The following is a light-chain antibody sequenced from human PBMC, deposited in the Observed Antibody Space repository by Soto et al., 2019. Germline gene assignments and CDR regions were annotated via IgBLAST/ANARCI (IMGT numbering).Light chain of an antibody. J-gene: IGLJ1*01. CDR2: EVT. CDR3: SSYTSLSTVV. Sequence: QPVLTQPASVSGSPGQSITISCTGTSSDVGTYNYVSWYQLHPGEAPKLIIFEVTNRPSGVSNRFSGSKSGNTASLTISGLQSEDETDYYCSSYTSLSTVVFGTGTKLTVL. CDR1: SSDVGTYNY. V-gene: IGLV2-14*01.